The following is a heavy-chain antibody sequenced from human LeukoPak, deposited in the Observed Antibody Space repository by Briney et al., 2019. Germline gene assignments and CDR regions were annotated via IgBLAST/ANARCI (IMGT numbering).Heavy chain of an antibody. Sequence: ASVKVSCKASGYTFTSYGISWVRQAPGQGLEWMGWINPNSGGTNYAQKFQGRVTMTRDTSISTAYMELSRLRSDDTAVYYCASHKYYYDSSGQDAFDIWGQGTMVTVSS. CDR1: GYTFTSYG. J-gene: IGHJ3*02. V-gene: IGHV1-2*02. CDR2: INPNSGGT. D-gene: IGHD3-22*01. CDR3: ASHKYYYDSSGQDAFDI.